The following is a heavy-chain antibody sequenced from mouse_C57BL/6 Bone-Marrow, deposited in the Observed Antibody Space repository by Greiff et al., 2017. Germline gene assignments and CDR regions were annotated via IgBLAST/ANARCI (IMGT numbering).Heavy chain of an antibody. V-gene: IGHV14-2*01. J-gene: IGHJ2*01. CDR3: ARSVSCYVTDY. D-gene: IGHD1-1*01. CDR1: GFNIKDYY. Sequence: VKLMQSGAGFVKPGGSVKLSCTASGFNIKDYYIHWVKQRTEQGLEWIGRIDPEDGDTKYAPKVQDKATITVDTSSSTAYLQLSSLTSEDTAVYYCARSVSCYVTDYWGQGTALTVSS. CDR2: IDPEDGDT.